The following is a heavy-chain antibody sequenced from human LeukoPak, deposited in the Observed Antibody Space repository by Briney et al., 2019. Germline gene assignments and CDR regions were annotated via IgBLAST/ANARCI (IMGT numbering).Heavy chain of an antibody. J-gene: IGHJ4*02. Sequence: SQTLSLTCAVSGYSISRGYYLGWIRQPPGKGLEWIGGIYHSGSTYYNPPLKSPVTISVDTSKNQFSRKLRCVTAADTAVYYCATGRSSHAFDYWGQGTLVTVSS. CDR3: ATGRSSHAFDY. CDR2: IYHSGST. CDR1: GYSISRGYY. D-gene: IGHD6-13*01. V-gene: IGHV4-38-2*01.